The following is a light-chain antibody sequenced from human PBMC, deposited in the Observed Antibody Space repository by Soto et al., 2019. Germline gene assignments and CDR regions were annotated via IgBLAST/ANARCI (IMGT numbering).Light chain of an antibody. Sequence: QSVLTQPPSVSAAPGQKVTISCSGSSSNIGNNYVSWYQQLPGTAPKLLIYDNNKRPSGIPDRFSGSKSGTSGTLDITGLQTGDEADYYCATWDHSLTGGVFGGGTKVTVL. J-gene: IGLJ3*02. CDR2: DNN. V-gene: IGLV1-51*01. CDR3: ATWDHSLTGGV. CDR1: SSNIGNNY.